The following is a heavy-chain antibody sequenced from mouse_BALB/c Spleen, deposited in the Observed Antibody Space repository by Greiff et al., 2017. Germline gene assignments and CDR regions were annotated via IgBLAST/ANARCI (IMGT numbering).Heavy chain of an antibody. CDR2: ISSGGSYT. CDR3: ARAGSSGYSAWFAY. V-gene: IGHV5-9-4*01. CDR1: GFTFSSYA. Sequence: EVQLVDSGGGLVKPGGSLKLSCAASGFTFSSYAMSWVRQSPEKRLEWVAEISSGGSYTYYPDTVTGRFTISRDNAKNTLYLEMSSLRSEDTAMYYCARAGSSGYSAWFAYWGQGTLVTVSA. J-gene: IGHJ3*01. D-gene: IGHD3-1*01.